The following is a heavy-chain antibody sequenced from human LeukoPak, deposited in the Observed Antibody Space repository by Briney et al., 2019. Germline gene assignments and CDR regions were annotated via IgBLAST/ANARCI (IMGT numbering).Heavy chain of an antibody. J-gene: IGHJ6*03. CDR3: ARGRGDCSGGSCPFTTYMDV. CDR2: ISSSSTYI. V-gene: IGHV3-21*01. D-gene: IGHD2-15*01. CDR1: GFTFSDHY. Sequence: PGGSLRLSCAASGFTFSDHYMDWVRQAPGKGLEWVSSISSSSTYIHYADSVKGRFTISRDNAKNSLYLQMNSLRAEDTAVYYCARGRGDCSGGSCPFTTYMDVWGKGTTVTVSS.